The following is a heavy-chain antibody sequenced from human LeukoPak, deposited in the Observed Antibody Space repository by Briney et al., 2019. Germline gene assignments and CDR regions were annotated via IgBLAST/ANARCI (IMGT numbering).Heavy chain of an antibody. Sequence: GGSLRLSCAASGFTFSSYGMHWVRQAPGKGLEWVAVISYDGSNKYYADSVKGRFTISRDNSKNTLYLQMNSLRAEDTAVYYCAKDRGSYLFGYWGQGTLVTVSS. D-gene: IGHD1-26*01. V-gene: IGHV3-30*18. CDR3: AKDRGSYLFGY. CDR2: ISYDGSNK. J-gene: IGHJ4*02. CDR1: GFTFSSYG.